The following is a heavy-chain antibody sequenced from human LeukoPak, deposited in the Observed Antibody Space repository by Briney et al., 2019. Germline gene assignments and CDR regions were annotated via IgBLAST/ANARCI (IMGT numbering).Heavy chain of an antibody. CDR2: IYSGGST. CDR1: GFTVSSNY. V-gene: IGHV3-53*01. CDR3: ARGRRYCSGGSCYSKANYYYYYMDV. Sequence: RPGGSLRLSCAASGFTVSSNYMNWVRQAPGKGLEWVSVIYSGGSTYYADSVKGRFTISRDNSKNTLYLQINSLRAEDTAVYYCARGRRYCSGGSCYSKANYYYYYMDVWGKGTTVTISS. J-gene: IGHJ6*03. D-gene: IGHD2-15*01.